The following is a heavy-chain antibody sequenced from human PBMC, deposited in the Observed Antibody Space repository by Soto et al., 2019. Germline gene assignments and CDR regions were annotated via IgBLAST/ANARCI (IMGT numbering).Heavy chain of an antibody. CDR2: IYPGDSDT. CDR1: GYSFTSYW. V-gene: IGHV5-51*01. D-gene: IGHD6-6*01. CDR3: ARLGKSIAARQGAPGYYYGMDV. Sequence: EVQLVQSGAEVKKPGESLKISCKGSGYSFTSYWIGWVRQMPGKGLEWMGIIYPGDSDTRYSPSFQGQVTISADKSISTAYLQWSSLKASDTAMYYCARLGKSIAARQGAPGYYYGMDVWGQGTTVTVSS. J-gene: IGHJ6*02.